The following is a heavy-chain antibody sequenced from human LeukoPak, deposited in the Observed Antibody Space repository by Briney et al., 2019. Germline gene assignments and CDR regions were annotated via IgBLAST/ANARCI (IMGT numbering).Heavy chain of an antibody. CDR1: GGSISSSSYY. CDR2: IYYSGST. J-gene: IGHJ4*02. D-gene: IGHD5-12*01. V-gene: IGHV4-39*07. Sequence: PSETLSLTCTVSGGSISSSSYYWGWIRQPPGKGLEWIGSIYYSGSTYYNPSLKSRVTISVDTSKNQFSLKLSSVTAADTAVYYCARARVVLATSQYILDYWGQGTLVTVSS. CDR3: ARARVVLATSQYILDY.